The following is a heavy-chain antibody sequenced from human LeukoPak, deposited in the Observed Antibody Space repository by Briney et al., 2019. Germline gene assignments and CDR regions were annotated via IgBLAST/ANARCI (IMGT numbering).Heavy chain of an antibody. V-gene: IGHV3-23*01. CDR1: GFTFSSYA. D-gene: IGHD1/OR15-1a*01. J-gene: IGHJ4*02. CDR3: AKASRIIGTIDY. CDR2: IRGGGGST. Sequence: GGSLRLSCAASGFTFSSYAMSCVRQARGKGLEWVSAIRGGGGSTNYADSVKGRFTVSRDNSKNTLYLLLNSLRAEETAVYYCAKASRIIGTIDYWGQGTLVTVSS.